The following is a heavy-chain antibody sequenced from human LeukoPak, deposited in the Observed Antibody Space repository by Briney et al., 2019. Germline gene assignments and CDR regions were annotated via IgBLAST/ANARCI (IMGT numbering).Heavy chain of an antibody. CDR2: IYTSGST. V-gene: IGHV4-4*07. J-gene: IGHJ6*03. CDR1: GGSISSYY. D-gene: IGHD3-3*01. CDR3: ARDMRGRSRFLDRSGYYYMDV. Sequence: PSETLSLTCTVSGGSISSYYWSWIRQPAGKGLEWIGRIYTSGSTNYNPSLKSRVTMSVDTSKNQFSLKLSSVTAADTAVYYCARDMRGRSRFLDRSGYYYMDVWGKGTTVTVSS.